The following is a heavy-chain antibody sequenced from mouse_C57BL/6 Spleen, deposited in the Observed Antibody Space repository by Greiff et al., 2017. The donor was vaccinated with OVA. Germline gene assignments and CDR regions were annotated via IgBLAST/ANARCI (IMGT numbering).Heavy chain of an antibody. CDR1: GYAFSSYW. V-gene: IGHV1-80*01. Sequence: QFQMQQSGAELVKPGASVKISCKASGYAFSSYWMNWVKQRPGKGLEWIGQIYPGDGDTNYNGKFKGKATLTADKSSSTAYMQLSSLTSEDSAVYFCARGAGTRAMDYWGQGTSVTVSS. J-gene: IGHJ4*01. CDR2: IYPGDGDT. D-gene: IGHD4-1*01. CDR3: ARGAGTRAMDY.